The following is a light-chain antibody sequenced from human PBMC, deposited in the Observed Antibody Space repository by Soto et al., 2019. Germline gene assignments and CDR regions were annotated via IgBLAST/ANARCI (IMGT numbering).Light chain of an antibody. CDR1: SSDVGSYEF. J-gene: IGLJ1*01. CDR2: EGS. Sequence: QSVLTRPDSVSGSLGQSITISCAGTSSDVGSYEFVSWYQQVPGKAPKLVIYEGSKWPSGVSNRFSGSKSSNTASLTISGLQADDEGDYYCCSYAGGETYVFGTGTKVTVL. CDR3: CSYAGGETYV. V-gene: IGLV2-23*01.